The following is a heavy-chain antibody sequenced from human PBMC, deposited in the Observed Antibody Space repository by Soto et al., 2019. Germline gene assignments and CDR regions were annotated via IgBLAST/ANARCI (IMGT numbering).Heavy chain of an antibody. CDR1: GFTFSSYA. J-gene: IGHJ5*02. CDR3: AVASRDYDFWSGYYTSWFDP. D-gene: IGHD3-3*01. Sequence: PGGSLRLSCAASGFTFSSYAMSWVRQAPGKGLECVSAISGSGGSTYYADSVKGRFTISRDNSKNTLYLQMNSLRAEDTAVYYCAVASRDYDFWSGYYTSWFDPWGQGTLVTVSS. CDR2: ISGSGGST. V-gene: IGHV3-23*01.